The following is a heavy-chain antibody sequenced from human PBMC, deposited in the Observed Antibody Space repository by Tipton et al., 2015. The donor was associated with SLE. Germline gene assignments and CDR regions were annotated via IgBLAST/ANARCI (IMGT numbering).Heavy chain of an antibody. J-gene: IGHJ5*02. CDR3: ARDPSASYYDSSGELDL. D-gene: IGHD3-22*01. CDR2: ISWDSDGI. Sequence: SLRLSGAASGFTFDDYTMHWVRQAPGKGLEWVSGISWDSDGIHYANSVKGRFTISRDNAKDLLYLQLDSLRPEDTALYYCARDPSASYYDSSGELDLWGQGTLVTV. CDR1: GFTFDDYT. V-gene: IGHV3-9*01.